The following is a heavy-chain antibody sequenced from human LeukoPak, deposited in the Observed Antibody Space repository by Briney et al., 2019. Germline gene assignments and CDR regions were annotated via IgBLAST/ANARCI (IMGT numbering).Heavy chain of an antibody. CDR2: IIPVFGIT. Sequence: SVKLSCTASGDTFSTYALSWVRQAPGQGLEWMGRIIPVFGITNYAQKFQGRVTITADTSTSTAYMQLSSLTSEDTAVYYCAKSRATAAGTDFNYWGQGTLVSVSS. CDR1: GDTFSTYA. J-gene: IGHJ4*02. CDR3: AKSRATAAGTDFNY. D-gene: IGHD6-25*01. V-gene: IGHV1-69*04.